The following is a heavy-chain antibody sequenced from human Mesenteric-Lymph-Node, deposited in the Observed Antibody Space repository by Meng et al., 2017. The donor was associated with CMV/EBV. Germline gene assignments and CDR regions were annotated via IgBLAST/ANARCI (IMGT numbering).Heavy chain of an antibody. J-gene: IGHJ6*02. D-gene: IGHD2-2*01. V-gene: IGHV4-59*01. CDR2: IYYSGST. CDR1: GGSISSYY. Sequence: SETLSLTCTVSGGSISSYYWSWIRQPPGKGLEWIGYIYYSGSTNYIPSLKSRVTISVDTSKNQFSLKLSSVTAADTAVYYCARDAPWEKRRRYCSSTSCYGPYYYYGMDAWGQGTTVTVSS. CDR3: ARDAPWEKRRRYCSSTSCYGPYYYYGMDA.